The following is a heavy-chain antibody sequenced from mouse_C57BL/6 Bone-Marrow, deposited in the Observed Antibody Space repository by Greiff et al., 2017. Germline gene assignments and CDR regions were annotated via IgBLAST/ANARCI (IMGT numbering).Heavy chain of an antibody. Sequence: QVQLQQSGAELVKPGASVKLSCKASGYTFTSYWMQWVKQRPGQGLEWIGEIDPSDSYTNYNQKFKGKATLPVDTSSSTAYMQLSSLPSEDSAVYYCARELPYYYGSSNGYWGQGTTLTVSS. J-gene: IGHJ2*01. D-gene: IGHD1-1*01. CDR3: ARELPYYYGSSNGY. CDR2: IDPSDSYT. V-gene: IGHV1-50*01. CDR1: GYTFTSYW.